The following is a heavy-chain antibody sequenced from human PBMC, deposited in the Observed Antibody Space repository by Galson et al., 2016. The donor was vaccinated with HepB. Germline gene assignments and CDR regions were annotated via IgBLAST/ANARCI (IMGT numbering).Heavy chain of an antibody. D-gene: IGHD3-22*01. CDR3: ARGGHSGTYDVGYYDF. J-gene: IGHJ4*02. V-gene: IGHV3-53*04. CDR1: GFTVSNNY. Sequence: SLRLSCAASGFTVSNNYYMSWVRQAPGKGLEWVSIIYGGGNTNYADSVKGRFTISRHNSENTLYLQMNSLRAEDTAVYYCARGGHSGTYDVGYYDFWGQGTLVTVSS. CDR2: IYGGGNT.